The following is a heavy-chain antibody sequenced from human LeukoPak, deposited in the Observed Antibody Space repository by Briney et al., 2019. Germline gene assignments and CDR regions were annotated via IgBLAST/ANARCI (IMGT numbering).Heavy chain of an antibody. CDR2: INPKNGGT. Sequence: ASMKVSCKTSGYTFTDYIIHWVRQAPGQGLEWMGWINPKNGGTSYAPKFQGRVTMTTDPSINTASMELTRLKSDDTAFYYCSKAIYRDCHETSFYEENWGQGTLVTVSS. V-gene: IGHV1-2*02. CDR1: GYTFTDYI. J-gene: IGHJ4*02. CDR3: SKAIYRDCHETSFYEEN. D-gene: IGHD2-2*01.